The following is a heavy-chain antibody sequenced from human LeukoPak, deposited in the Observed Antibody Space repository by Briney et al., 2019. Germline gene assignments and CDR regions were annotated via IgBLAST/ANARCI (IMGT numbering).Heavy chain of an antibody. V-gene: IGHV1-18*01. CDR2: ISTYNGDT. Sequence: ASVKVSCKASGYPFTIHAISWVRQAPGQGLEWMGWISTYNGDTKYAQKTQGRVTITTDSSTSTAYLEMRSPKYDDTAVYYCARDPSNTSGYYAYLDSWGQGTLVTVSS. CDR3: ARDPSNTSGYYAYLDS. J-gene: IGHJ4*02. D-gene: IGHD6-19*01. CDR1: GYPFTIHA.